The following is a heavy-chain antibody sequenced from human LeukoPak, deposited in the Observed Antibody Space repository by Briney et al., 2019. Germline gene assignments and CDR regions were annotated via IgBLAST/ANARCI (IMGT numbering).Heavy chain of an antibody. J-gene: IGHJ3*02. V-gene: IGHV4-59*01. Sequence: SETLSLTCTVSGGSISSYYWSWIRQPPGKGLEWIGYIYYSGSTNYNPSLKSRVTISVDTSKNQFSLKLSSVTAADTAVYYCARDLQLPYAFDIWGQGTMVTVSS. CDR2: IYYSGST. CDR1: GGSISSYY. CDR3: ARDLQLPYAFDI. D-gene: IGHD1-1*01.